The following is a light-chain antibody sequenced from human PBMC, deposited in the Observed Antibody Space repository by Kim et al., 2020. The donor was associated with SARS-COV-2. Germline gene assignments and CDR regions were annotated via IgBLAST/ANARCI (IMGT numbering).Light chain of an antibody. V-gene: IGKV1-39*01. CDR3: QQSYSTPPYT. J-gene: IGKJ2*01. Sequence: ASVGDRVTITCRASQGISSYLNWYQQKPGKAPKLLIYAASSLQSGVTSRFSGSGSGTDFTLSISSLQPEDFATYYCQQSYSTPPYTFGQGTKLEI. CDR1: QGISSY. CDR2: AAS.